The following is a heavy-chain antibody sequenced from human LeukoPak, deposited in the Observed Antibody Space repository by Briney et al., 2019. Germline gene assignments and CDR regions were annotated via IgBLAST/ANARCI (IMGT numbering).Heavy chain of an antibody. V-gene: IGHV3-30-3*01. D-gene: IGHD1-26*01. CDR2: VSFDGRNK. CDR3: VRIVGHTTTDF. Sequence: GRSLRLSCEASGFSLSSYAFHWVRQAPGKGLEWVSFVSFDGRNKNYADSVRGRFTISRDNSKNTLYLQMNSVTYEDTAVYFCVRIVGHTTTDFWGQGTIVTVSS. J-gene: IGHJ4*02. CDR1: GFSLSSYA.